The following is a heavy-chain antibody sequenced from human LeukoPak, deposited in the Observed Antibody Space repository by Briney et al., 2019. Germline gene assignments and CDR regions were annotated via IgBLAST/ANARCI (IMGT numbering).Heavy chain of an antibody. V-gene: IGHV6-1*01. CDR2: TYYRSKWYN. J-gene: IGHJ5*02. D-gene: IGHD3-22*01. Sequence: SQTLSLTCAISGDIVSSNSAAWNWIRQSPSRGLEWLGRTYYRSKWYNDYAVSVESRITINPDTSKNQFSLQLNSVTPEDTAVYYCAREGYYDSSGYPARYNWFDPWGQGTLVTVSS. CDR3: AREGYYDSSGYPARYNWFDP. CDR1: GDIVSSNSAA.